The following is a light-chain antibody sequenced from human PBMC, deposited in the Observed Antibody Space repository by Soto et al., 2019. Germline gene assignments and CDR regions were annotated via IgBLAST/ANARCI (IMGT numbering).Light chain of an antibody. CDR3: QQLSRYPLT. Sequence: IQLTQSPSFLSASVGDTVTITCRASQALSNYLAWYQQKPGKAPDLLIYSASTLQSGVPSRFSGSGSETEFSLTIRALQPEDFATYYCQQLSRYPLTFGGGTKVDIK. CDR2: SAS. V-gene: IGKV1-9*01. J-gene: IGKJ4*01. CDR1: QALSNY.